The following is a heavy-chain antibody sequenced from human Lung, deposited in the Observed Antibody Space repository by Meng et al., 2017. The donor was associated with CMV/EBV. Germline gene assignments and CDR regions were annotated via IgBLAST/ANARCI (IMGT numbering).Heavy chain of an antibody. CDR1: GYTFSGFY. V-gene: IGHV1-2*06. D-gene: IGHD6-19*01. J-gene: IGHJ4*01. Sequence: VQLVQSGAEVKRPGASVKISCQASGYTFSGFYMNWARQAPGHGLEWLGRVNPVSDDTHYAQKFVGRLTVTRGATINTAFMELTSLRPDDTAVYYYAKSSDNGWSSWGPGTLVTVSS. CDR3: AKSSDNGWSS. CDR2: VNPVSDDT.